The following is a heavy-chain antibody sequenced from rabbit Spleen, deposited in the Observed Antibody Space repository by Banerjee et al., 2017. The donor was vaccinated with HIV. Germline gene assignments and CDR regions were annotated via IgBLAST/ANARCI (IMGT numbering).Heavy chain of an antibody. J-gene: IGHJ4*01. CDR1: GFSFSSSYW. V-gene: IGHV1S45*01. Sequence: EQLEESGGGLVKPEGSLTLTCTASGFSFSSSYWICWVRQAPGKGLVWIGCIYAGGSGSTYYASWAKGRFTISKTSSTTVTLQMTSLTAADTATYFCARDLVAVIGWNFNLWGQGTLVTVS. CDR2: IYAGGSGST. D-gene: IGHD1-1*01. CDR3: ARDLVAVIGWNFNL.